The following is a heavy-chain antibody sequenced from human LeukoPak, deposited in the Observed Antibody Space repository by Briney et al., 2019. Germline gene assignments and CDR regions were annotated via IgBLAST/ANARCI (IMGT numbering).Heavy chain of an antibody. Sequence: ASVKVSCKASGYTFTSYAMHWVRQAPGQGLEWMGWINSGNGNTKYSQRFQGRVTMIRDTSVRTAYMELSNLRSEDTAVYYCAKDTPYQKTKDYWGQGTLVTVSS. D-gene: IGHD2-15*01. J-gene: IGHJ4*02. CDR3: AKDTPYQKTKDY. CDR2: INSGNGNT. V-gene: IGHV1-3*01. CDR1: GYTFTSYA.